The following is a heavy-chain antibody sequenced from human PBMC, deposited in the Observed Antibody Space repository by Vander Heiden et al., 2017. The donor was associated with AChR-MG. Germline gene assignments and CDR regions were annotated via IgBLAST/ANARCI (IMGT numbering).Heavy chain of an antibody. D-gene: IGHD6-19*01. CDR1: GFTVRGTD. V-gene: IGHV3-66*01. Sequence: EVQLVESGGGLVQPGGSLRLSCAVPGFTVRGTDMTWVRQAPGTGLEWVSIIYSSGGTYHADSVNGRFTLSRDNSKNTVYLQMNNLRAEDTAVYFCTRVQVTSGWVFDSWGQGTLVTVSS. CDR2: IYSSGGT. CDR3: TRVQVTSGWVFDS. J-gene: IGHJ4*02.